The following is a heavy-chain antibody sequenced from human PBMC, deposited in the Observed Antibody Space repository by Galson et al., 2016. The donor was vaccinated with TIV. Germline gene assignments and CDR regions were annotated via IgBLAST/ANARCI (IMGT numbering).Heavy chain of an antibody. CDR3: ARDCNGANCYPSPMYFDY. D-gene: IGHD4/OR15-4a*01. CDR2: IGSRGTAI. CDR1: GFSFSDYY. V-gene: IGHV3-11*01. J-gene: IGHJ4*02. Sequence: SLRLSCAGSGFSFSDYYMRWIRQAPGKGLEWVSYIGSRGTAIYYADSVKGRFTISRDNAKNSLDLQMNSLRAEDTAVYYCARDCNGANCYPSPMYFDYWGQGALVTVSS.